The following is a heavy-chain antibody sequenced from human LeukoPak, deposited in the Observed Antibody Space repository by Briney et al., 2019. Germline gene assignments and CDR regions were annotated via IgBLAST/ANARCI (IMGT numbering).Heavy chain of an antibody. J-gene: IGHJ4*02. CDR1: GFTFSSYG. CDR3: AKISYGDYYFDY. V-gene: IGHV3-30*18. Sequence: PGGSLRLSCAASGFTFSSYGMHWVRQAPGKGLEWVAVISYDGSNKYYADSVKGRFTISRDNSKNTLYLQMYSLRAEDTAVYYCAKISYGDYYFDYWGQGTLVTVSS. D-gene: IGHD4-17*01. CDR2: ISYDGSNK.